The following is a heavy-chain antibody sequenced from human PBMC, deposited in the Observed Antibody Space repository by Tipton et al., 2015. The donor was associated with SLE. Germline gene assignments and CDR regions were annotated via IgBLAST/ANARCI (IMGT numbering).Heavy chain of an antibody. CDR1: GGSISSHY. D-gene: IGHD6-19*01. CDR2: IYYSGST. Sequence: TLSLTCTVSGGSISSHYWSWIRQPPGKGLEWIGYIYYSGSTNYNPSLKSRVTTSVDTSKNQFSLKLSSVTAADTAVYYCARGRGVAAIFDYWGQGTLVTVSS. V-gene: IGHV4-59*11. CDR3: ARGRGVAAIFDY. J-gene: IGHJ4*02.